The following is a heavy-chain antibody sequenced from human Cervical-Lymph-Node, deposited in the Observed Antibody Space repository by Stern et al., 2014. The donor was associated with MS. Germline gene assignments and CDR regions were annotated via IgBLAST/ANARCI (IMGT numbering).Heavy chain of an antibody. Sequence: VQLVESGGGLIQPGGSLRLSCAPSGFTVSSTYMNWVRQAPGTGLERVSIIFSGCATAYAVSVKALFTISRDNSRNTLYLQMNSLRAEDTAFYYCARVPPGYGSNSFFDYWGQGNLVTVSS. CDR3: ARVPPGYGSNSFFDY. D-gene: IGHD4-23*01. CDR2: IFSGCAT. CDR1: GFTVSSTY. V-gene: IGHV3-53*01. J-gene: IGHJ4*02.